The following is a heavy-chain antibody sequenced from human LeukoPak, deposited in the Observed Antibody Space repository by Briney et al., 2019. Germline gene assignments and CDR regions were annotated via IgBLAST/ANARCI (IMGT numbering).Heavy chain of an antibody. CDR1: GGSISSGSYC. Sequence: KNSETLSLTCTVSGGSISSGSYCWSWIRQPAGKGLEWIGRIYTSGSTNYNPSLKSRVTISVDTSKNQFSLKLSSVTAADTAVYYCARDPNSSGYYGIDYWGQGTLVTVSS. CDR2: IYTSGST. J-gene: IGHJ4*02. CDR3: ARDPNSSGYYGIDY. D-gene: IGHD3-22*01. V-gene: IGHV4-61*02.